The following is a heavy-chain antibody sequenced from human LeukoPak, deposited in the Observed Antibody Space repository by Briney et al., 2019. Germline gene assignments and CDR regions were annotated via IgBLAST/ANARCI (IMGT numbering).Heavy chain of an antibody. V-gene: IGHV1-18*01. CDR2: ISAYNGNT. D-gene: IGHD2-2*02. CDR3: ARVPAAIWGYYYGMDV. Sequence: ASVKVSCKASGYTFTSYGISWVRQAPGQGLEWMGWISAYNGNTNYAQKLQGRVTMTTDTSTSTAYMELRSLRSDDTAVYYCARVPAAIWGYYYGMDVWGQGTTVTVSS. J-gene: IGHJ6*02. CDR1: GYTFTSYG.